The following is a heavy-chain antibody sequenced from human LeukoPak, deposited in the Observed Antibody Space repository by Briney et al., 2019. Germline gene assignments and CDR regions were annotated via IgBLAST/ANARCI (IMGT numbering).Heavy chain of an antibody. CDR2: ISYDGNNK. CDR1: GFTFSNYP. CDR3: AKEGGPNGGYCSSTSCYGLLNYYYYYMDV. D-gene: IGHD2-2*01. V-gene: IGHV3-30-3*01. Sequence: GSLRLSCAASGFTFSNYPMHWVRQAPGKGLEWVAIISYDGNNKYYADSVKGRFTISSDNSKNTLYLQMNSLRAEDTAVHYCAKEGGPNGGYCSSTSCYGLLNYYYYYMDVWGKGTTVTVSS. J-gene: IGHJ6*03.